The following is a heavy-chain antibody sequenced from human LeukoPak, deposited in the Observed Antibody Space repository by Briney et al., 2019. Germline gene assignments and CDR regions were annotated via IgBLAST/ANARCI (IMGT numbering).Heavy chain of an antibody. V-gene: IGHV3-53*01. J-gene: IGHJ4*02. D-gene: IGHD4-23*01. CDR1: GFAVNSNY. CDR3: ARSPSHGGMELDY. Sequence: GGSLRLSCAASGFAVNSNYMSWVRQAPGKGLEWVSVVYSVGPTYYADSVKGRFTISRDNSKNTLDLQMNSLRDEDTAVYYCARSPSHGGMELDYWGQGTLVTVSS. CDR2: VYSVGPT.